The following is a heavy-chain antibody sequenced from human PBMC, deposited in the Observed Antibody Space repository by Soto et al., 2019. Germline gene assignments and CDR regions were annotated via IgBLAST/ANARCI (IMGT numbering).Heavy chain of an antibody. D-gene: IGHD2-2*01. CDR1: RFMFSSYG. CDR3: APTWGCSSTSCPPGF. CDR2: ISNDGSSK. V-gene: IGHV3-30*03. J-gene: IGHJ4*02. Sequence: PGGSLRLSCAASRFMFSSYGMHWVRQAPGKGLEWVAAISNDGSSKNYADSVKGRFTISRDNSKNMLYLQMNSLILEDTAVYYCAPTWGCSSTSCPPGFWGQGTLVTVSS.